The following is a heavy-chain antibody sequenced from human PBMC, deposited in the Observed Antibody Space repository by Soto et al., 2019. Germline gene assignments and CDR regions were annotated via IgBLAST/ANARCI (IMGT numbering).Heavy chain of an antibody. CDR3: ARDQAYYYDSSGYPDY. CDR2: IKQDGSEK. J-gene: IGHJ4*02. D-gene: IGHD3-22*01. CDR1: GFTFSSYL. V-gene: IGHV3-7*03. Sequence: PGGSLRLSCAASGFTFSSYLMSWVRQAPGKGLEWVANIKQDGSEKYYVDSVKGRFTISRDNAKNSLYLQMNSLRAEDTAVYYCARDQAYYYDSSGYPDYWGQGTLVTVSS.